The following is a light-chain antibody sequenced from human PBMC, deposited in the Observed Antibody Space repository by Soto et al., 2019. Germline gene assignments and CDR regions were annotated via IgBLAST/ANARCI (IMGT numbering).Light chain of an antibody. CDR2: EVS. CDR1: SSDVGGYNF. J-gene: IGLJ1*01. V-gene: IGLV2-8*01. CDR3: SSYAGNRHFYV. Sequence: QLVLTQPPSASGSPGQSVTISCTGTSSDVGGYNFVSWYQQHPGKAPKLMIYEVSKRPSGIPDRFSGSKSGNTASLTVSGLQAEDEADYYCSSYAGNRHFYVFGTGTKVTVL.